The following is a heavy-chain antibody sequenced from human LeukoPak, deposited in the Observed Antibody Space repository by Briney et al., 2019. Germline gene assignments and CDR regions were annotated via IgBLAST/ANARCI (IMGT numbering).Heavy chain of an antibody. D-gene: IGHD3-22*01. CDR1: GFTFSSYA. CDR3: AKGSYYDSSGSFYFDY. CDR2: ISGSGDNT. Sequence: GGSLRLSCAASGFTFSSYAMSWVRQAPGKGLEWVSGISGSGDNTYYADPVKGRFTISRDNSKNTLYVQVNSLGTEDTAAYYCAKGSYYDSSGSFYFDYWCQGTLVTVSS. J-gene: IGHJ4*02. V-gene: IGHV3-23*01.